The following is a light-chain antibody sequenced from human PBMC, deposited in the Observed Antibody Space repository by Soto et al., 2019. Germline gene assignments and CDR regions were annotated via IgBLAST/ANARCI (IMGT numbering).Light chain of an antibody. CDR3: QVWDSSSGV. J-gene: IGLJ2*01. Sequence: SYELTQPPSVSVAPGETARITCGGNNIGSKSVHWYQQKPGQAPVLVIYYDSDRPSGIPERFSGSNSGNAATLTISRVEAGDEADYYCQVWDSSSGVFGGGTKVTVL. CDR2: YDS. CDR1: NIGSKS. V-gene: IGLV3-21*04.